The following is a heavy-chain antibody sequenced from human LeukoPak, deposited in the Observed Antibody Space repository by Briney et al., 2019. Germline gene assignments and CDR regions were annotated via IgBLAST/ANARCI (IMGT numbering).Heavy chain of an antibody. CDR1: GFTFSSYS. CDR3: ARDEAYCFDY. Sequence: GSLTLSCAAAGFTFSSYSMNWVRQAQGQGLEWLSYISSSSTINYADSVKGRFTISRDNAKNSLYLQMNSLRDEDTAVYYCARDEAYCFDYWGQGTLVTVSS. V-gene: IGHV3-48*02. CDR2: ISSSSTI. J-gene: IGHJ4*02.